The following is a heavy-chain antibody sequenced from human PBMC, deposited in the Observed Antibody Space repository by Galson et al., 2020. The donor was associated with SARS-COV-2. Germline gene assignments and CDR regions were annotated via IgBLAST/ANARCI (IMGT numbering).Heavy chain of an antibody. CDR1: GFTFSSYD. V-gene: IGHV3-13*01. CDR3: ARGDFGGWFDP. J-gene: IGHJ5*02. D-gene: IGHD3-3*01. Sequence: GGSLRLSCAASGFTFSSYDMHWVRQATGKGLAWVSAIGTAGDTYYPGSVKGRFTISRENAKNSLYLQMNSLRAGDTAVYYCARGDFGGWFDPWGQGTLVTVSS. CDR2: IGTAGDT.